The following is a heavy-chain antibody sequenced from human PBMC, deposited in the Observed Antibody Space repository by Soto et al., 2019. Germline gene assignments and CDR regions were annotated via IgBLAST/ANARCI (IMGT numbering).Heavy chain of an antibody. D-gene: IGHD1-26*01. J-gene: IGHJ4*02. V-gene: IGHV2-26*01. CDR3: ARHGRGVGARPLDY. CDR2: IFSNDEK. Sequence: QVTLKESGPVLVKPTETLTLTCTVSGFSLSNARMGVTWIRQPPGKALEWLAHIFSNDEKSYSTSLKSRLTISTHTYKSQVVLTMTNMDPVDTATYYCARHGRGVGARPLDYWGQGTLVTVSS. CDR1: GFSLSNARMG.